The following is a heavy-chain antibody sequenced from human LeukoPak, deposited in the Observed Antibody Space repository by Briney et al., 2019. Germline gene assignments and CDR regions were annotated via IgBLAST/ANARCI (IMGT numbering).Heavy chain of an antibody. Sequence: GSLSLSCAASGFTFSSYAMSWVRQAPGKGLEWVSAISGSGGSTYYADSVKGRFTISRDNSKNTLYLQMNSLRAEDTAVYYCAKDLYYYDTSRDFLDYWGQGTLVTVSS. D-gene: IGHD3-22*01. V-gene: IGHV3-23*01. CDR1: GFTFSSYA. J-gene: IGHJ4*02. CDR2: ISGSGGST. CDR3: AKDLYYYDTSRDFLDY.